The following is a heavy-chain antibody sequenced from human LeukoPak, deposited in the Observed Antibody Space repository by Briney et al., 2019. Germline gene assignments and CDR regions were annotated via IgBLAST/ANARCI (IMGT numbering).Heavy chain of an antibody. V-gene: IGHV3-23*01. CDR2: IRGSGGST. CDR1: GFTFSTYA. Sequence: PGGSLRPSCAASGFTFSTYAMSWVRQAPGKGLEWVSAIRGSGGSTYYADSVKGRFTISRDNSKNTLYLQMNSLRAEDTAVYYCAKDPRVGATAAEYFQYWGQGTLVTVSS. CDR3: AKDPRVGATAAEYFQY. D-gene: IGHD1-26*01. J-gene: IGHJ1*01.